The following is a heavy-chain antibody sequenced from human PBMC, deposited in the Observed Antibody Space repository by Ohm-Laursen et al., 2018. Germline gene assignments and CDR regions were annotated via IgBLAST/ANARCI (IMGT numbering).Heavy chain of an antibody. D-gene: IGHD3-22*01. V-gene: IGHV1-2*02. J-gene: IGHJ4*02. CDR2: ISPNSGGT. Sequence: ASVKVSCKTSGYTFTDYYMHWVRQAPGQGLEWMGWISPNSGGTNYAQKFQGRVTMTRDTSISTAYMELSSLRSDDTAVYYCARDSSGYPGLFDYWGQGTLVTVPS. CDR3: ARDSSGYPGLFDY. CDR1: GYTFTDYY.